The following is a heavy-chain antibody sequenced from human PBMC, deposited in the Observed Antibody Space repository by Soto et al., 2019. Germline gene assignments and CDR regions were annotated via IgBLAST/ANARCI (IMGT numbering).Heavy chain of an antibody. Sequence: EVQLVESGGGLVQPGGSLRLSCAASGYTFSSYAMTWVRQAPGEGLQWVSSISGSGESTFHADSVKGRFTISRDNSKNTLTLQMNSLRAVDTAIYYCAKYSCYWHEDYWGQGTLVTVSS. V-gene: IGHV3-23*04. CDR2: ISGSGEST. CDR1: GYTFSSYA. D-gene: IGHD1-1*01. CDR3: AKYSCYWHEDY. J-gene: IGHJ4*02.